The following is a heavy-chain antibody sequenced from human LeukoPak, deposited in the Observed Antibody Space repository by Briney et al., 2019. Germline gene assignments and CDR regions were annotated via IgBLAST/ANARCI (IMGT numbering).Heavy chain of an antibody. J-gene: IGHJ4*02. V-gene: IGHV6-1*01. CDR3: ARAEYSGYDHPFDY. Sequence: SQTLSLTCAISGDSVSSNSAAWNWIRPSPSRGLEWLGRTYYRSKWYNDYAVSVKSRITINPDTSKNQFSLQLNSVTPEDTAVYYCARAEYSGYDHPFDYWGQGTLVTVSS. CDR1: GDSVSSNSAA. D-gene: IGHD5-12*01. CDR2: TYYRSKWYN.